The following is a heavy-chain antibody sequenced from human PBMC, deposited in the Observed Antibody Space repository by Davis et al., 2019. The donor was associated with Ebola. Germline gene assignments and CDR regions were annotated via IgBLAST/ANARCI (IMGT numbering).Heavy chain of an antibody. CDR1: GYTFTSYG. V-gene: IGHV1-18*01. CDR2: INPHNGNT. CDR3: ARAQFPTTSDH. D-gene: IGHD1-1*01. Sequence: ASVKVSCKSSGYTFTSYGISWVRQAPGQGLEWMGWINPHNGNTNYAQNVQGRVIMTSDTATTTAYMEVGSLRSDDTAVYYCARAQFPTTSDHWGQGTLVTVSS. J-gene: IGHJ4*02.